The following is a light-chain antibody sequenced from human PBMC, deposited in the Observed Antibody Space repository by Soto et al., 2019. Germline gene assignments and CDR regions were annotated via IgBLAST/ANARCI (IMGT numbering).Light chain of an antibody. Sequence: EIVLTQSPGTLSLSPGERATLSCRASQSVSSSYLAWYQQKPGQAPRLLIYGASSRATGIPDRFSGSGSWXXXXXXXXXXEPEDFAVYYCQQYGSSSGTFGQGTKVEIK. J-gene: IGKJ1*01. CDR3: QQYGSSSGT. V-gene: IGKV3-20*01. CDR1: QSVSSSY. CDR2: GAS.